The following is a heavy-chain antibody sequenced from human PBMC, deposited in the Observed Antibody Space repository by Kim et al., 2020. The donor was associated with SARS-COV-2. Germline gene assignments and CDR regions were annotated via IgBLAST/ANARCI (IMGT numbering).Heavy chain of an antibody. CDR2: INHSGST. J-gene: IGHJ2*01. D-gene: IGHD5-18*01. Sequence: SETLSLTCAVYGGSFSGYYWSWIRQPPGKGLEWIGEINHSGSTNYNPSLKSRVTISVDTSKNQFSLKLSSVTAADTAVYYCARGRGYSYGKNWYFDLWGRGTLVTVSS. CDR1: GGSFSGYY. CDR3: ARGRGYSYGKNWYFDL. V-gene: IGHV4-34*01.